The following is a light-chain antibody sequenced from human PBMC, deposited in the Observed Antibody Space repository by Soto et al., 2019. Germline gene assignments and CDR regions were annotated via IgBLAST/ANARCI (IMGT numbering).Light chain of an antibody. CDR1: NSNIGSHV. J-gene: IGLJ3*02. CDR3: AAWDGSLQSWV. Sequence: HSVLTQPPSASGAPGQRVTISCSGSNSNIGSHVVNWYQQVPGTAPKLLIYTNNQRPSGVPDRFSDSKSGTSASLAISGLQSEDEADYYCAAWDGSLQSWVFGGGTKLTVL. CDR2: TNN. V-gene: IGLV1-44*01.